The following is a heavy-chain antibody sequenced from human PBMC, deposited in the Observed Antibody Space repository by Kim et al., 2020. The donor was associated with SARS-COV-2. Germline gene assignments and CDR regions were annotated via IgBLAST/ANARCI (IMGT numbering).Heavy chain of an antibody. CDR2: IKRDESEK. CDR1: GFTFSNYW. CDR3: MSWGAGNY. D-gene: IGHD6-13*01. V-gene: IGHV3-7*01. Sequence: GGSLRLSCAASGFTFSNYWMSWVRQAPGKGLEWVANIKRDESEKYYVDSVRGRFTISRDNAKNLLFLQMNSLRGEDTAVYFCMSWGAGNYWGPGTLVTVSS. J-gene: IGHJ4*02.